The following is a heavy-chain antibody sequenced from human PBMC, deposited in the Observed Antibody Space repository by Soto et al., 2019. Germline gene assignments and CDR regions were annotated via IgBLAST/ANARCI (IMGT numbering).Heavy chain of an antibody. V-gene: IGHV3-23*01. D-gene: IGHD3-10*01. J-gene: IGHJ6*02. CDR2: ISGSGGST. CDR3: AKSWRTRWFGELLLYYYGMDV. CDR1: GFAFSSYA. Sequence: GGSLRLSCAASGFAFSSYAMSWVRQAPGKGLEWVSAISGSGGSTYYADSVKGRFTISRDNSKNTLYLQMNSLRAEDTAVYYCAKSWRTRWFGELLLYYYGMDVWGQGTTVTVS.